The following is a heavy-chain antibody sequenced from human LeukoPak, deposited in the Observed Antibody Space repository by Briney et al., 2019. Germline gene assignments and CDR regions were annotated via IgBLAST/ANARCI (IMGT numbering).Heavy chain of an antibody. Sequence: ASVTVSCTASGYTFTVYYMHWVRQAPGQGLEWMGWINPNSGGTNYAQKFQGRVTMTRDTSISTAYMELSRMRSDDTAVYYCASFHWGAAHDYWGQGTLVTVSS. CDR3: ASFHWGAAHDY. CDR2: INPNSGGT. CDR1: GYTFTVYY. J-gene: IGHJ4*02. D-gene: IGHD7-27*01. V-gene: IGHV1-2*02.